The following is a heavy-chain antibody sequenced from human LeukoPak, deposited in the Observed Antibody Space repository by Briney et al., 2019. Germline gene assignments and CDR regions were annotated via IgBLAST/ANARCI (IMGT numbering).Heavy chain of an antibody. CDR2: IKSKPDGGTT. Sequence: PGGSLRLSCAASGFTFSYAWMTWVRQAPGKGLEWVGRIKSKPDGGTTDYAAPVKGRFTISRDDSKNTLYLQMNSLKTEDTAVYYCTTDDFYDSNWDQGTLVTVSS. J-gene: IGHJ4*02. CDR3: TTDDFYDSN. V-gene: IGHV3-15*01. CDR1: GFTFSYAW. D-gene: IGHD3-10*01.